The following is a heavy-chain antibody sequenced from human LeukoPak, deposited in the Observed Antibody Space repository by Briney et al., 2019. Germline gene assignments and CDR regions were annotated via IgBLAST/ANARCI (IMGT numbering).Heavy chain of an antibody. CDR1: GFMFSNSA. CDR3: TASYSFDY. Sequence: GGSLRLSCAVSGFMFSNSAVSWVRQAPGKGLEWVSTISSSGGSTYYADSVKGRFTISRDNSKNTMYVQMNSLRAEDTAVYYCTASYSFDYWGQGTLVTVPS. D-gene: IGHD1-26*01. CDR2: ISSSGGST. V-gene: IGHV3-23*01. J-gene: IGHJ4*02.